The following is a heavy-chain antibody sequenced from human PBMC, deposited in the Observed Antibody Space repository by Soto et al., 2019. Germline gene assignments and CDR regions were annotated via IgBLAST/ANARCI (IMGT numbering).Heavy chain of an antibody. V-gene: IGHV1-46*01. CDR2: VNPSGGHT. D-gene: IGHD2-21*02. CDR3: ARGGHVVVVTAALDY. CDR1: GDTFTEYY. Sequence: QVQLMQSGAEGKKPGASVKVSCKASGDTFTEYYIHWVRQAPGQGLGWMGTVNPSGGHTTYAQHFLGSVTMTGDTATSTLYMELTSLTSEDTAVYYCARGGHVVVVTAALDYWGQGTLVTVSS. J-gene: IGHJ4*02.